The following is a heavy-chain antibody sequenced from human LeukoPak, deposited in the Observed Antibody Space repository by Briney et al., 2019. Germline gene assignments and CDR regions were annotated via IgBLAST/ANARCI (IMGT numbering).Heavy chain of an antibody. CDR1: GFTFSSYS. Sequence: GGSLRLSCAASGFTFSSYSMDWVRQAPGKGLDWIGRIKSKTDGGTTDYAAPVKGRFTISRDDSKNTLYLQMNSLKTEDTALYYCTTVKGDSSWDRYNWFDPWGQGTLVTVSS. V-gene: IGHV3-15*01. CDR2: IKSKTDGGTT. D-gene: IGHD6-13*01. J-gene: IGHJ5*02. CDR3: TTVKGDSSWDRYNWFDP.